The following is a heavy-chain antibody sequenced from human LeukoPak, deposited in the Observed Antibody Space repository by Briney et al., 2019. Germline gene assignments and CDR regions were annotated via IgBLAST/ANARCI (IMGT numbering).Heavy chain of an antibody. D-gene: IGHD4-23*01. CDR3: ARGWLAETTVVTPYNY. J-gene: IGHJ4*02. CDR1: GGTFRNYA. V-gene: IGHV1-69*13. CDR2: IIPLFGTA. Sequence: SVKVSCTASGGTFRNYAINWVRQAPGQGLEWMGGIIPLFGTAHYAQKFQGRVTITADESTSTAYVELSSLRSEDTAVYYCARGWLAETTVVTPYNYWGQGTLVTVSS.